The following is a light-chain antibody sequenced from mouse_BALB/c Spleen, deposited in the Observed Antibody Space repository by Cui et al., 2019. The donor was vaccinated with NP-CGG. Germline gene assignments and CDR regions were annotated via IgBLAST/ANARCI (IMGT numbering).Light chain of an antibody. J-gene: IGLJ1*01. CDR2: GTN. CDR3: ALWYSNHWV. CDR1: TGTVTTNNY. V-gene: IGLV1*01. Sequence: HAIVTQYSSLTTSPGETVTLTCRSSTGTVTTNNYANWVQEKPDHLFTGLIGGTNNRAPGVPARFSGSLIGDKAALTITGAQTEDEAIYFCALWYSNHWVFGGGTKLTVL.